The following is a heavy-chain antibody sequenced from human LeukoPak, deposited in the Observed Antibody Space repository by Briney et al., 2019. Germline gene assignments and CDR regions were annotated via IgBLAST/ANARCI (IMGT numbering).Heavy chain of an antibody. CDR1: GVTFSSYY. Sequence: WETLSLSCSVSGVTFSSYYLSWIRQAPGKGLEWIGYIYYSGSTIYYPSLKNGVITLVDTSKNRFSFMLRYVLAADATVFYCAGVADYGIKSFPFDMWGLGTMVTASS. J-gene: IGHJ3*02. D-gene: IGHD4/OR15-4a*01. CDR3: AGVADYGIKSFPFDM. CDR2: IYYSGST. V-gene: IGHV4-59*01.